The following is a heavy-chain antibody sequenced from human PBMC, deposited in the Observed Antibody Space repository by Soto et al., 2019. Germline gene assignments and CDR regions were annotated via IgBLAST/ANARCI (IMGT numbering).Heavy chain of an antibody. Sequence: ESLRVSYVASGFIFSSSDMTWFRQAPGKGLEDVSSINYNGVYSFYAEAAKGRFAIYRDNAKNSLFLQMNSLTAEDTAVYFCARKYNSDMSSYDYFDYWCQGP. V-gene: IGHV3-21*06. J-gene: IGHJ4*02. CDR3: ARKYNSDMSSYDYFDY. CDR2: INYNGVYS. D-gene: IGHD3-10*01. CDR1: GFIFSSSD.